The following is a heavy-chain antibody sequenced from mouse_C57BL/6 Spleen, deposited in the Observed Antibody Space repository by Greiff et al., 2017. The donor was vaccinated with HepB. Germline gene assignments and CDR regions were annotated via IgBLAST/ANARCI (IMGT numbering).Heavy chain of an antibody. Sequence: VQLQQPGAELVKPGASVKLSCKASGYTFTSYWMHWVKQRPGQGLEWIGMIHPNSGSTNYNEKFKSKATLTVDKSSSTAYMQLSSLTSEDSAVYYCARSVYYGNYVDYWGQGTTLTVSS. CDR2: IHPNSGST. V-gene: IGHV1-64*01. CDR1: GYTFTSYW. D-gene: IGHD2-1*01. J-gene: IGHJ2*01. CDR3: ARSVYYGNYVDY.